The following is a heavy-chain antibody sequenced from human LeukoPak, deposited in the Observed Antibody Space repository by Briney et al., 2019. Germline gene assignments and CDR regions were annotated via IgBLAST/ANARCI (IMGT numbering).Heavy chain of an antibody. CDR1: GYIFTNYG. CDR3: AREKGGTIYYYYGMDV. D-gene: IGHD1-14*01. CDR2: ISAYNGNT. V-gene: IGHV1-18*01. J-gene: IGHJ6*02. Sequence: ASVKVSCKASGYIFTNYGISWVRQAPGQGLEWMGWISAYNGNTNYAQKFQGRVTMTTDTSTSTAYMELRSLRSDDTAVYYCAREKGGTIYYYYGMDVWGQGTTVTVSS.